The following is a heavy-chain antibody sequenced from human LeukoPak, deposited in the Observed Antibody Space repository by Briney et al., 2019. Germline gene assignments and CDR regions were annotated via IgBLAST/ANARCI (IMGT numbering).Heavy chain of an antibody. CDR2: MNPNSGNT. D-gene: IGHD2-2*01. V-gene: IGHV1-8*01. CDR3: ARVVPAARRKGYYYYGMDV. CDR1: GYTFTSYD. J-gene: IGHJ6*02. Sequence: ASVKVSCKASGYTFTSYDINWVRQATGQGLEWMGWMNPNSGNTGYAQKFQGRVTMTRNTSISTAYMELSSLRSEDTAVYYCARVVPAARRKGYYYYGMDVWGQGTTVTVSS.